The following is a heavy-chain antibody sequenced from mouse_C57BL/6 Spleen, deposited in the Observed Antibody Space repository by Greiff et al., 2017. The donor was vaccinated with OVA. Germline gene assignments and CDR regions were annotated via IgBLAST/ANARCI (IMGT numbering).Heavy chain of an antibody. Sequence: QVQLKESGPELVKPGASVKISCKASGYAFSSSWMNWVKQRPGKGLEWIGRIYPGDGDTNYNGKFKGKATLTADKSSSTAYMQLSSLTSEDSAVYFCARGGTTLLDYWGQGTTLTVSS. CDR1: GYAFSSSW. D-gene: IGHD6-5*01. V-gene: IGHV1-82*01. CDR2: IYPGDGDT. J-gene: IGHJ2*01. CDR3: ARGGTTLLDY.